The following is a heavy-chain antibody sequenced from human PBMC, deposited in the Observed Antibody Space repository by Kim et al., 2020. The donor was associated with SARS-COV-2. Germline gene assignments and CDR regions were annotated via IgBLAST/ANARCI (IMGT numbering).Heavy chain of an antibody. CDR1: GYTFTING. V-gene: IGHV1-18*01. CDR3: ARDLGHCSGGPCTRNWFDP. Sequence: ASVKVSCKASGYTFTINGISWVRQAPGQGLEWMGWISGYNDHTNYALKFRDRVTMTTDTSTSTAYMELRSLRSDDTDVYNCARDLGHCSGGPCTRNWFDP. CDR2: ISGYNDHT. D-gene: IGHD2-15*01. J-gene: IGHJ5*02.